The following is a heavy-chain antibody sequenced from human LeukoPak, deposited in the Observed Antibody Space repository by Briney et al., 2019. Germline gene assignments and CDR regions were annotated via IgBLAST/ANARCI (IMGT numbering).Heavy chain of an antibody. CDR1: GFTFSSYS. Sequence: KPGGSLRLSCAASGFTFSSYSMNWVRQAPGKGLEWVSSISSSSSYIYYADSVKGRFTISRDNAKNSLYLQMNSLRAEDTAVYYCARTPYSSSSEAYYMDVWGKGTTVTVSS. V-gene: IGHV3-21*01. CDR2: ISSSSSYI. J-gene: IGHJ6*03. CDR3: ARTPYSSSSEAYYMDV. D-gene: IGHD6-6*01.